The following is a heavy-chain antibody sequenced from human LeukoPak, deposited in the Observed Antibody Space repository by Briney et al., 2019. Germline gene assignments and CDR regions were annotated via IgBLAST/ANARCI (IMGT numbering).Heavy chain of an antibody. CDR3: ARESYSSGWYLVDY. D-gene: IGHD6-19*01. CDR2: ISYDGSNK. J-gene: IGHJ4*02. Sequence: GRSLRLSCAASGFTFSSYAMHWVRQAPGKGLEWVAVISYDGSNKYYADSVKGRFTISRDNPKNTLYLQMNSLRAEDTAVYYCARESYSSGWYLVDYWGQGTLVTVSS. CDR1: GFTFSSYA. V-gene: IGHV3-30-3*01.